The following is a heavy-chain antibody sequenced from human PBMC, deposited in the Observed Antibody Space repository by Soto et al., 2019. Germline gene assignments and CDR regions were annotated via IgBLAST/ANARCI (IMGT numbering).Heavy chain of an antibody. Sequence: EVPLLESGGGLVQPGGSMRLSCAASGFTFSSYAMSWVRQAPGKGLEWVSAISGSGGSTYYADSVKGRFTISRDNSKNTLYLQMNSLRAEDTAVYYCAKGGKGITIFGVSRDYFDYWGQGTLVTVSS. V-gene: IGHV3-23*01. CDR3: AKGGKGITIFGVSRDYFDY. CDR2: ISGSGGST. J-gene: IGHJ4*02. CDR1: GFTFSSYA. D-gene: IGHD3-3*01.